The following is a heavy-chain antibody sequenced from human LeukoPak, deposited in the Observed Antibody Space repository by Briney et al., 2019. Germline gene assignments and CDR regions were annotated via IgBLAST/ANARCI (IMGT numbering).Heavy chain of an antibody. CDR2: IYYSGST. D-gene: IGHD4-17*01. CDR1: GGSISSSSYY. V-gene: IGHV4-31*03. J-gene: IGHJ4*02. Sequence: SETLSLTCTVSGGSISSSSYYWSWIRQHPGKGLEWIGYIYYSGSTYYNPSLKSRVTISVDTSKNQFSLKLSSVTAADTAVYYCAREPRTTVTTSGGYWGQGTLVTVSS. CDR3: AREPRTTVTTSGGY.